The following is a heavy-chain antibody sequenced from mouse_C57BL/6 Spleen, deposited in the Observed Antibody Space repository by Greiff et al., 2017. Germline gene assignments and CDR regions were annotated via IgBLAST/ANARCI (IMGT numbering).Heavy chain of an antibody. CDR2: IIPNNGGT. CDR1: GYTFTDYY. V-gene: IGHV1-26*01. CDR3: ARGGYGSSYWYFDV. D-gene: IGHD1-1*01. Sequence: VQLQQSGPELVKPGASVKISCKASGYTFTDYYMNWVKQSHGKSLEWIGDIIPNNGGTSYNQKFKGKATLTVDKSSSTVYLELRSLTSEDSAVYYCARGGYGSSYWYFDVWGTGTTVTVSS. J-gene: IGHJ1*03.